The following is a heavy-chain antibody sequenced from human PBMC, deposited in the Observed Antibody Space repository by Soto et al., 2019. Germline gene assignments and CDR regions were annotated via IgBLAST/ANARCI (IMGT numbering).Heavy chain of an antibody. Sequence: SETLSLTCSVSGDSISKTTSYWGWIRQLPGKGLEWIGTIYHSGSTYYNPSLMSRVTLSIDKSKNQSSLKLNSVTAADTAVYYCARRVGSCSGTSCNGWFDPWGQGTLVTVSS. CDR2: IYHSGST. CDR3: ARRVGSCSGTSCNGWFDP. V-gene: IGHV4-39*01. J-gene: IGHJ5*02. D-gene: IGHD2-2*01. CDR1: GDSISKTTSY.